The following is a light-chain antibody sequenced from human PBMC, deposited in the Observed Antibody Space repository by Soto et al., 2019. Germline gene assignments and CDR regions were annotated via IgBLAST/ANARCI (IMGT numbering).Light chain of an antibody. CDR1: QSIADY. CDR2: AAS. Sequence: DIQMTQSPSSLSASVGDRVTITCRASQSIADYLNWFQQKPGKAPKLLIYAASSLQSGVPSRFSGSGSGTDFTLTISSLQPEDFATYYCQQSSNSPMYTFGQGTKLDVK. J-gene: IGKJ2*01. V-gene: IGKV1-39*01. CDR3: QQSSNSPMYT.